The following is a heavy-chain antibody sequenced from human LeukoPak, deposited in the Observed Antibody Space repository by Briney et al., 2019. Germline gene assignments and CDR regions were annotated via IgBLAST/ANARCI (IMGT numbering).Heavy chain of an antibody. CDR1: GGSFSSYY. CDR3: ARDAYGSGSVDY. Sequence: PSETLSLTCAVYGGSFSSYYWSWIRQPPGKGLEWIGEINHSGSTNYNPSLKSRVTISVDTSKNQFSLKLSSVTAADTAVYYCARDAYGSGSVDYWGQGTLVTVSS. J-gene: IGHJ4*02. D-gene: IGHD3-10*01. V-gene: IGHV4-34*01. CDR2: INHSGST.